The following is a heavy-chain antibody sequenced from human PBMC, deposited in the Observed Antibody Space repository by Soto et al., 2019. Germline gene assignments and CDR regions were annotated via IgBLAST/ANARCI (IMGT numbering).Heavy chain of an antibody. CDR2: SSGSGTTT. CDR1: GFTFNNYA. V-gene: IGHV3-23*01. J-gene: IGHJ5*01. CDR3: AKGGNSGYDVWSWFDS. D-gene: IGHD5-12*01. Sequence: PGGSLRLSCAASGFTFNNYAMSWVRQAQGKGLEWVAASSGSGTTTKYADSVKGRFTISRDNSKNTLYVQMSSLTAEDTTAYYCAKGGNSGYDVWSWFDSWGQGTLVTVSS.